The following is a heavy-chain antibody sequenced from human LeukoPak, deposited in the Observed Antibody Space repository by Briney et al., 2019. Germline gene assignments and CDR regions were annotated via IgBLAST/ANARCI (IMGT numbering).Heavy chain of an antibody. Sequence: GGSLRLSCAASGFTFSSYGMHWVRQAPGKGLEWVAVISYDGSNKYYADSVKGRFTISRDNSKNTLYLQMNSLRAEDTAVYYCAKDLPYGDPSGDAFDIWGQGTMVTVSS. CDR3: AKDLPYGDPSGDAFDI. D-gene: IGHD4-17*01. J-gene: IGHJ3*02. CDR1: GFTFSSYG. CDR2: ISYDGSNK. V-gene: IGHV3-30*18.